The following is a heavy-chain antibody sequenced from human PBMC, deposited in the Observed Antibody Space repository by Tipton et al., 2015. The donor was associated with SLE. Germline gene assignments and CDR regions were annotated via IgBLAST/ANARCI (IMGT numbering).Heavy chain of an antibody. CDR3: ARHGTPLGPRVDY. D-gene: IGHD3-16*01. Sequence: TLSLTCTVSGGSISSSSYYWGWIRQPPGKGLEWIGSIYYSGSTYYNPSPKSRVTISVDTSKNQFSLKLSSVTAADTAVYYCARHGTPLGPRVDYWGQGTLVTVSS. CDR1: GGSISSSSYY. CDR2: IYYSGST. V-gene: IGHV4-39*01. J-gene: IGHJ4*02.